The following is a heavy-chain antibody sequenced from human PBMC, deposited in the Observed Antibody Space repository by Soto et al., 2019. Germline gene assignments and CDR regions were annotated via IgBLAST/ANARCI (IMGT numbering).Heavy chain of an antibody. CDR1: GAPLSVYT. CDR3: ARGQTIRAFEY. V-gene: IGHV4-59*01. Sequence: QVQLQESGPGLVKASETLSLTCTVSGAPLSVYTWNWIRQSPGKGLEWIGYTYSSGSTAYNPSLQSRVTISVDTSKNEFSLKLKSVTAADTAVYYCARGQTIRAFEYWGQGALVSVSS. CDR2: TYSSGST. J-gene: IGHJ4*02.